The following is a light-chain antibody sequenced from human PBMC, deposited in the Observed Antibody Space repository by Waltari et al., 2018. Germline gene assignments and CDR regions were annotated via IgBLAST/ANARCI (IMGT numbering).Light chain of an antibody. CDR2: EVT. V-gene: IGLV2-23*02. CDR3: CSYAGSWIWV. CDR1: NSDVGNYNL. J-gene: IGLJ3*02. Sequence: QAALTQPASVSGSPGQSITISCTGSNSDVGNYNLVSWYQKHPGKASTLIIYEVTNRPSGISDRFSGFKTGNTASLTISGLQAEDEADYYCCSYAGSWIWVFGGGTELTVL.